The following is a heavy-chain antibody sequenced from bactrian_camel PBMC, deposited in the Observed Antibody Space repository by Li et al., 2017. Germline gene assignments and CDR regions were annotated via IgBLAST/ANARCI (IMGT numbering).Heavy chain of an antibody. CDR3: AVGPEYGGYWPLNRYRYNY. CDR1: TGTFRSAC. Sequence: HVQLVESGGGSVQARGSLRLSCAASTGTFRSACMGWIRQVSGKEREGLATIDSRGITAYADSVKGRFTISKDNVLNILYLQMDNLKPEDSATYRCAVGPEYGGYWPLNRYRYNYWGQGTQVTVS. J-gene: IGHJ4*01. D-gene: IGHD2*01. CDR2: IDSRGIT. V-gene: IGHV3S57*01.